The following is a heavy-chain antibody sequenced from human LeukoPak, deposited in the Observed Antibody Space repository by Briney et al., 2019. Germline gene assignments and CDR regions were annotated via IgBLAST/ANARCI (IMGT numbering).Heavy chain of an antibody. CDR1: GGSFSGYY. CDR3: ARGPTYYYGSGSYSPGFDY. CDR2: INHSGST. D-gene: IGHD3-10*01. V-gene: IGHV4-34*01. J-gene: IGHJ4*02. Sequence: SETLSLTCAVYGGSFSGYYWSWIRQPPGKGLEWIGEINHSGSTNYNPSLKSRVTISVDTSKNQFSLKLSSVTAADTAVYYCARGPTYYYGSGSYSPGFDYWGQGTLVTVSS.